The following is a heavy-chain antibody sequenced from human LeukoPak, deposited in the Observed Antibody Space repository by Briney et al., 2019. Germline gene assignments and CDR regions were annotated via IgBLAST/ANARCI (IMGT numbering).Heavy chain of an antibody. J-gene: IGHJ4*02. CDR3: ARRATYSGSCDY. V-gene: IGHV4-34*01. CDR2: INHSGST. Sequence: SETLSLTCAVYGVSFSGYYWSWIRQPPGKGLEWIGEINHSGSTNYNPSLKSRVTISVDTSKNQFSLKLSSVTAADTAVYYCARRATYSGSCDYWGQGTLVTVSS. D-gene: IGHD1-26*01. CDR1: GVSFSGYY.